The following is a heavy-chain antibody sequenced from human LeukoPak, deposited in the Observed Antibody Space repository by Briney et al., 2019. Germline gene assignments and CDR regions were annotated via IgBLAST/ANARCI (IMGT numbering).Heavy chain of an antibody. CDR3: AKERSYCGGDCYSGEFDY. CDR2: ISYDGSNK. D-gene: IGHD2-21*02. V-gene: IGHV3-30*18. CDR1: GSTFNNYG. Sequence: GGSLRLSCAASGSTFNNYGMHWVRQAPGKGLEWVAVISYDGSNKYYADSVQGRFTISRDNAKNTLYLQMNSLRAEDTAVYYCAKERSYCGGDCYSGEFDYWGQGTLVTVSS. J-gene: IGHJ4*02.